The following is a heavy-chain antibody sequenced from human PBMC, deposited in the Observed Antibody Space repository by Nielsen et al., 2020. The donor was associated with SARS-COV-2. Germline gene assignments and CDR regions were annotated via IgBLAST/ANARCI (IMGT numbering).Heavy chain of an antibody. Sequence: GESLKISCAASGFTFSSYWMSWVRQAPGKGLEWVANIKQDGSEKYYVDSVKGRFTISRDNAKNSLYLQMNRLRAEDTAVYYCARGEKTIFGVANPMDVWGQGTTVTVSS. D-gene: IGHD3-3*01. CDR2: IKQDGSEK. V-gene: IGHV3-7*05. J-gene: IGHJ6*02. CDR3: ARGEKTIFGVANPMDV. CDR1: GFTFSSYW.